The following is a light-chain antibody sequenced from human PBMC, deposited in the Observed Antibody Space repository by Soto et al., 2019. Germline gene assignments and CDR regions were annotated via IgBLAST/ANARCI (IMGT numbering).Light chain of an antibody. CDR2: DVS. Sequence: EIVLTQSPGTLSSSPGERATLSCRASQSVRNNYLAWYQQKPGQPPRFLIYDVSTRAAGIPDRFSGSGSGTDFTLTISRLEPEAFAVYYCQQDGSTPLTFGGGTKVEIE. J-gene: IGKJ4*01. V-gene: IGKV3-20*01. CDR3: QQDGSTPLT. CDR1: QSVRNNY.